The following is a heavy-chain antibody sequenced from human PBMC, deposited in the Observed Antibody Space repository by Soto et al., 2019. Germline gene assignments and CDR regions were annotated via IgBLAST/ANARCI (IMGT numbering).Heavy chain of an antibody. V-gene: IGHV3-33*01. D-gene: IGHD6-19*01. CDR1: GFTFSSYG. CDR2: IWYDGSNK. Sequence: QVQLVESGGGVVQPGRSLRLSCAASGFTFSSYGMHWVRQAPGKGLEWVAVIWYDGSNKYYADSVKGRFTISRDNSKNALNLQMKSVRGEDTAVYYWARDPRGISSSGWYSIQGVGMDVWGQGTTVTVSS. J-gene: IGHJ6*02. CDR3: ARDPRGISSSGWYSIQGVGMDV.